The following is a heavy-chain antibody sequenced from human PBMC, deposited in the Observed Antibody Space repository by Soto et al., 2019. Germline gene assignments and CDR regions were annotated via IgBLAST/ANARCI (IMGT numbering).Heavy chain of an antibody. Sequence: GGSLRLSCAASGFTLSDYYMSWIRQTPGKGLEWVSSISSSSSYIYYADSVKGRFTISRDNAKNSLYLQMDSLRAEDTAVYYCARGSSSWYDFDYWGQGTLVTVSS. V-gene: IGHV3-21*01. D-gene: IGHD6-13*01. CDR3: ARGSSSWYDFDY. J-gene: IGHJ4*02. CDR1: GFTLSDYY. CDR2: ISSSSSYI.